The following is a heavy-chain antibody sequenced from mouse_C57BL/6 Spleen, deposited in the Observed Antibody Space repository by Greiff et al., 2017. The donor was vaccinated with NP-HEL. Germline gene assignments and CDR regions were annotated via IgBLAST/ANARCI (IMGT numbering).Heavy chain of an antibody. CDR2: ISSGSSTI. CDR3: ARSPYDYDDAMDY. CDR1: GFTFSDYG. Sequence: DVKLVESGGGLVKPGGSLKLSCAASGFTFSDYGMHWVRQAPEKGLEWVAYISSGSSTIYYADTVKGRFTISRDNAKNTLFLQMTSLRSEDTAMYYCARSPYDYDDAMDYWGQGTSVTVSS. J-gene: IGHJ4*01. D-gene: IGHD2-4*01. V-gene: IGHV5-17*01.